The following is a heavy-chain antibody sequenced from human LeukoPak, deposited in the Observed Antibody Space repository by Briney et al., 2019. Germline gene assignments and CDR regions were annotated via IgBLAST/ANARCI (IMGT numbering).Heavy chain of an antibody. CDR2: IWYDGSNQ. V-gene: IGHV3-33*01. J-gene: IGHJ4*02. CDR3: ARERKASFDY. Sequence: GGSLRLSCTASGFTFSSYGMHWVRQAPGKGLEWVAVIWYDGSNQQYADSVKGRFTISRDNSKNTLYLQMNSLRAEDTAVYYCARERKASFDYWGQGTLVTVSS. CDR1: GFTFSSYG.